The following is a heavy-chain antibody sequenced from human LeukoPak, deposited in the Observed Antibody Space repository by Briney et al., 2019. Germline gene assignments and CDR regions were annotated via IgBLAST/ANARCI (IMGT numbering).Heavy chain of an antibody. J-gene: IGHJ4*02. V-gene: IGHV4-39*01. CDR2: IYYSGST. CDR1: GGSISGSSYY. Sequence: SETLSLTCTVSGGSISGSSYYWGWIRQPPGEGLEWIGSIYYSGSTYYNPSLKSRVTISVDTSKNQFSLKLSSVTAADTAVYYCARRSTMIVVVIRGFYFDYWGQGTLVTVSP. CDR3: ARRSTMIVVVIRGFYFDY. D-gene: IGHD3-22*01.